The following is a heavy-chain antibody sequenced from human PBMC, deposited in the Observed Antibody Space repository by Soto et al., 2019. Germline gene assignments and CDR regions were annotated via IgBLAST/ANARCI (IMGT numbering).Heavy chain of an antibody. J-gene: IGHJ6*02. CDR2: IYYSGST. D-gene: IGHD5-12*01. Sequence: QLQLQESGPGLVKPSETLSLTCTVSGGSISSSSYYWGWIRQPPGKGLEWIGSIYYSGSTYYNPSLKSRVTISVDTSKNQFSLKLSSVTAADTAVYYCARRAKVDIVATILVRYYYYYGMDVWGQGTTVTVSS. CDR3: ARRAKVDIVATILVRYYYYYGMDV. CDR1: GGSISSSSYY. V-gene: IGHV4-39*01.